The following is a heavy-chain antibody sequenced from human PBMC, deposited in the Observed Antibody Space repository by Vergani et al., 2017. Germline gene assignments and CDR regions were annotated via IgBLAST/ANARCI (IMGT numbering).Heavy chain of an antibody. D-gene: IGHD1-26*01. CDR3: AREQWELQRTYYYGMDV. CDR2: TYYRSKWYN. V-gene: IGHV6-1*01. CDR1: GDSVSSNSAA. Sequence: QVQLQQSGPGLVKPSQTLSLTCAISGDSVSSNSAAWNWIRQSPSRGLEWLGRTYYRSKWYNDYAVSVKSRITINPDTSKNQFSLQLNSVTPEDTAVYYCAREQWELQRTYYYGMDVWGQGTTVTVSS. J-gene: IGHJ6*02.